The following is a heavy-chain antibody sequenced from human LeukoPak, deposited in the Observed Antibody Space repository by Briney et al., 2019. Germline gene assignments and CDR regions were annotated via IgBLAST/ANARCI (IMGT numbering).Heavy chain of an antibody. CDR3: ARLNKPDGYNDAFDI. D-gene: IGHD5-24*01. Sequence: ASVKVSCKASGYTFTSYAMNWVRQAPGQGLEWMGWINTNTGNPTYAQGFTGRFVFSLDTPVSTAYLQISSLKAEDTAVYYCARLNKPDGYNDAFDIWGQGTMVTVSS. CDR2: INTNTGNP. CDR1: GYTFTSYA. J-gene: IGHJ3*02. V-gene: IGHV7-4-1*02.